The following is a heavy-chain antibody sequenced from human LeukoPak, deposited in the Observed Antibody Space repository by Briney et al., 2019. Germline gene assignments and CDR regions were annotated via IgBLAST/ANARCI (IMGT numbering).Heavy chain of an antibody. Sequence: GGSLRLSCAASGFTFSSYAMHWVRQAPGKGLEWVAVISYDGSNKHYAVSVKGRFTISRDNSKNTLYLQMNSLRAEDTAVYYCARSGCSGGSCYYYYGMDVWGQGTTVTVSS. J-gene: IGHJ6*02. CDR2: ISYDGSNK. V-gene: IGHV3-30-3*01. D-gene: IGHD2-15*01. CDR3: ARSGCSGGSCYYYYGMDV. CDR1: GFTFSSYA.